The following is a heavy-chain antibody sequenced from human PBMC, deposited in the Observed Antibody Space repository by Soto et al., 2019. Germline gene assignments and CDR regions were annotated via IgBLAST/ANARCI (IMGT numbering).Heavy chain of an antibody. D-gene: IGHD5-12*01. CDR2: VSTSSTSM. CDR1: GFTFTGQN. J-gene: IGHJ5*02. V-gene: IGHV3-21*02. CDR3: ARELSTMMRAYT. Sequence: EVQLVESGENLVKPGGSLRLTCATSGFTFTGQNIDWFRQAPGKGLEWVSSVSTSSTSMFYADSVKGRFTVSRDNVMNSLYLQMDSLRAEETAIYYCARELSTMMRAYTWGQGTLVTVSS.